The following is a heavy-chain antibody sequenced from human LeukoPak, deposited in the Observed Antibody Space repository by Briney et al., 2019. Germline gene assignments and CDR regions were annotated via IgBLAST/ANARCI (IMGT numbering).Heavy chain of an antibody. V-gene: IGHV4-59*01. CDR1: GGSISGYY. D-gene: IGHD3-22*01. CDR2: IYYSGNT. J-gene: IGHJ4*02. CDR3: ARYVSSGLDY. Sequence: PSETLSLTCTVSGGSISGYYWSWMRQPPGRGLEWIGSIYYSGNTHYNPSLKGRVLISVDTSTNQFSLKLSAVPAADTAVYYCARYVSSGLDYWGQGSLVTVSS.